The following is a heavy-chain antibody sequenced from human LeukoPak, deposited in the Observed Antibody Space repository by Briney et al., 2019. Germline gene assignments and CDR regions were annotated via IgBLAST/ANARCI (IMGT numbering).Heavy chain of an antibody. CDR2: IYYSGST. D-gene: IGHD6-19*01. V-gene: IGHV4-39*01. CDR3: GRRGLTHSGGWYEDP. J-gene: IGHJ5*02. CDR1: GGSISSSSYY. Sequence: KPSETLSLTCTVSGGSISSSSYYWGWIRQPPGKELEWIGSIYYSGSTYYNPSLKSRVTISVDTSKNQFSLKLSSVTAADTAVDYCGRRGLTHSGGWYEDPGGWGTVVTVTS.